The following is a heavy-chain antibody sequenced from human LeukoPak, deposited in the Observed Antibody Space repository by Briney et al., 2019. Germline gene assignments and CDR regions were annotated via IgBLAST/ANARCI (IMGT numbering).Heavy chain of an antibody. D-gene: IGHD3-22*01. CDR1: GFTFSSYA. CDR3: ARGGSEYYDSSGYYYQFDY. V-gene: IGHV4-34*01. Sequence: GSLRLSCAASGFTFSSYAMSWVRQAPGKGLEWIGEINHSGSTNYNPSLKSRVTISVDTSKNQFSLKLSSVTAADTAVYYCARGGSEYYDSSGYYYQFDYWGQGTLVTVSS. CDR2: INHSGST. J-gene: IGHJ4*02.